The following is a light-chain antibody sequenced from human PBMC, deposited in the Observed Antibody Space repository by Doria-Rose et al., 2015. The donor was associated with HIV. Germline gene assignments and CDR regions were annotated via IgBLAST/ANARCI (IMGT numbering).Light chain of an antibody. J-gene: IGKJ3*01. CDR1: QSLLYTSKNY. V-gene: IGKV4-1*01. Sequence: DIRLTQSPESPGMSLGERATLNCKSNQSLLYTSKNYLAWYQQKPGQLPKLLIYWASTRQSGVPARFSGSGSGTDFTLTISSLEAEDVAVYYCQQYYDTPSFGPGTTVDIK. CDR2: WAS. CDR3: QQYYDTPS.